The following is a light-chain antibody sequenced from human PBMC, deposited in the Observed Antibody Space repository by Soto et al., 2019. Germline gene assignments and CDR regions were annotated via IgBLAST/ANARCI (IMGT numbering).Light chain of an antibody. CDR2: EVA. CDR1: TSDVGGYDY. Sequence: QSALTQPASVSGSPGQSITISYTGTTSDVGGYDYVSWYQQHPGKAPKLMIYEVANRPSGVSNRFSGSKSGNTASLTISGLQAEDEADYYCSSSASSSVVFGGGTKLTVL. J-gene: IGLJ2*01. V-gene: IGLV2-14*01. CDR3: SSSASSSVV.